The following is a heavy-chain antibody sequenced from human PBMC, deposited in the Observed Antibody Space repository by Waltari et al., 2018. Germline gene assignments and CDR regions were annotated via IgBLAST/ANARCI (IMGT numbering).Heavy chain of an antibody. CDR2: INTGNGKR. CDR1: AYTFSDYA. CDR3: ARANLFRSRGLTFDI. V-gene: IGHV1-3*03. Sequence: QVQLVQSGAEVKKPGASVKVSCMPSAYTFSDYATHWVRQAPGQRPEWMGWINTGNGKREYSQEFQGRVTISRDTSASTVYMELSSLRSEDMAVYYCARANLFRSRGLTFDIWGQGTMVTVSS. D-gene: IGHD3-3*01. J-gene: IGHJ3*02.